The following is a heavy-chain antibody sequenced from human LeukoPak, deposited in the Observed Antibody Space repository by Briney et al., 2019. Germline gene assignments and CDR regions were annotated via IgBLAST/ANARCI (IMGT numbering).Heavy chain of an antibody. V-gene: IGHV3-7*03. J-gene: IGHJ4*02. CDR2: IKEDGSES. Sequence: PGGSLRLSCVVSGFTFSSDWMAWVRQAPGKGLEWVANIKEDGSESYYVDSVKGRFTISRDNTKNSLYLQMNSLRAEDTAVYYCARFPRDPWRFAYWAQGPLVSVSS. CDR3: ARFPRDPWRFAY. D-gene: IGHD5-12*01. CDR1: GFTFSSDW.